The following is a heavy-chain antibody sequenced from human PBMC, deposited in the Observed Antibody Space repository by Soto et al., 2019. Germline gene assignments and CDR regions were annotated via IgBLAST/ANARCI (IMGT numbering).Heavy chain of an antibody. Sequence: SETLSLTCTVSGGSISSGGYYWSWIRQHPGKGLEWIGYIYYSGSTYYNPSLKSRVTISVDTSKNQFSLKLSSVTAADTAVYYCARRSGCGDDCRSFDYWGQGPLVTVSS. V-gene: IGHV4-31*03. CDR1: GGSISSGGYY. CDR2: IYYSGST. D-gene: IGHD2-21*02. J-gene: IGHJ4*02. CDR3: ARRSGCGDDCRSFDY.